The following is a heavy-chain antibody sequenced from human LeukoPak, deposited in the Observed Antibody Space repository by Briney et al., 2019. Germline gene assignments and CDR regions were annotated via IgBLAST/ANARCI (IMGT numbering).Heavy chain of an antibody. V-gene: IGHV4-59*01. CDR1: GGSISGYY. D-gene: IGHD3-22*01. CDR3: ARATDASSGYFWFDP. Sequence: SETLSLTCSVSGGSISGYYWSWIRQSPGKGLEWIAYIYYSGSTNYNPSLKSRVTISVDTSKNQFSLKLSSVTAADTAMYYCARATDASSGYFWFDPWGQGIRVTVSS. J-gene: IGHJ5*02. CDR2: IYYSGST.